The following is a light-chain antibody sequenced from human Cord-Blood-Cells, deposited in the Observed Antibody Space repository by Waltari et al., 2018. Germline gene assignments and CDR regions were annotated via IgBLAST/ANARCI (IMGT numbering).Light chain of an antibody. V-gene: IGKV1-39*01. CDR2: AAS. Sequence: DIQITQSPSSLSASVGDRVTITCRASQSISSNLNWYQQKPGKAPKLLLYAASSLQSGVPSRFSGSGSGTDFTLTISSLQPDDFATYYCQQSYSTPPYTFGQGTKLEIK. CDR1: QSISSN. J-gene: IGKJ2*01. CDR3: QQSYSTPPYT.